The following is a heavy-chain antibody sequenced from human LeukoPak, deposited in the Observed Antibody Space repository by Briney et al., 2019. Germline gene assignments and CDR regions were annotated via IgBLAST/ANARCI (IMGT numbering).Heavy chain of an antibody. J-gene: IGHJ5*02. CDR2: INPSGGST. Sequence: ASVKVSCKASGYTFTSYYMHWVRQAPGQGLEWMGIINPSGGSTSYAQKFQGRVTMTRDTSTSTVYMELNSLRSEDTAVYYCARSLRMDNWFDPWGQGTLVTVSS. CDR3: ARSLRMDNWFDP. D-gene: IGHD2-2*03. V-gene: IGHV1-46*01. CDR1: GYTFTSYY.